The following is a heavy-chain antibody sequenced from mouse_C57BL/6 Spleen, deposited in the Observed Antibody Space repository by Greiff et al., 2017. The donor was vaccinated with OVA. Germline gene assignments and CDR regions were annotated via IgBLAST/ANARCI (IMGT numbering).Heavy chain of an antibody. CDR3: ARFFGYDEDY. D-gene: IGHD2-2*01. Sequence: EVKVEESGPGLVKPSQSLSLTCSVTGYSITSGYYWNWIRQFPGNKLEWMGYISYDGSNNYNPSLKNRISITRDTSKNQFFLKLNSVTTEDTATYYCARFFGYDEDYWGQGTTLTVSS. CDR1: GYSITSGYY. CDR2: ISYDGSN. J-gene: IGHJ2*01. V-gene: IGHV3-6*01.